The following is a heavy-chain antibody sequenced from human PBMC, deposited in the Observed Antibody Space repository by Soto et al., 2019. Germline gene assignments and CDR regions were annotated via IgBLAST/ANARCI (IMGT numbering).Heavy chain of an antibody. J-gene: IGHJ4*02. CDR1: GFSLSTSGVG. Sequence: QITLKESGPTLVKPTQTLTLTCTFSGFSLSTSGVGVGWIRQPPGKALEWLALIYWDDDKRYSPSLKSRLTSTKDTSKNHVVLTMTNMDPVDTATYYCAHRLGLWFGKGYFAYWGQGTLVTVSS. D-gene: IGHD3-10*01. CDR2: IYWDDDK. V-gene: IGHV2-5*02. CDR3: AHRLGLWFGKGYFAY.